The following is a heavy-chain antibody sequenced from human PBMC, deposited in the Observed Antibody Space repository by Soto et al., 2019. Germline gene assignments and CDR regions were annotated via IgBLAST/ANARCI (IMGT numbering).Heavy chain of an antibody. D-gene: IGHD2-2*01. Sequence: EVQLLESWGGLVQPGGSLRLSCAASGFSFITYAMSWFRQAPGKGLEWVSAISGSGGNTFYADYVQGRFTISRDTSKNTLYRRMKSLRAEDTAVYYCATMQVREYHRHPCPAFAPCGQGSLVPVSS. CDR1: GFSFITYA. CDR3: ATMQVREYHRHPCPAFAP. CDR2: ISGSGGNT. J-gene: IGHJ5*02. V-gene: IGHV3-23*01.